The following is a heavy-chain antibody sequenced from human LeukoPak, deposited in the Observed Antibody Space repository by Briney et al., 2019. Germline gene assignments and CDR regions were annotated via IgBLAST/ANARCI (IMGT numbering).Heavy chain of an antibody. CDR1: GYTFTGYY. Sequence: GASVKVSCKASGYTFTGYYMHWVRQAPGQGLEWMGWINPNSGGTNYAQKFQGRVTMTRDTSISTAYMELSRLRSDDTAVYYCAREGGGYCTNGVCYTGDEGDYWGQGTLVTVSS. D-gene: IGHD2-8*01. CDR2: INPNSGGT. V-gene: IGHV1-2*02. J-gene: IGHJ4*02. CDR3: AREGGGYCTNGVCYTGDEGDY.